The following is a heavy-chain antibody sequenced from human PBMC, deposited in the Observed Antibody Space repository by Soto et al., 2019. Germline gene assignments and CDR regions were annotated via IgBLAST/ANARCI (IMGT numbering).Heavy chain of an antibody. D-gene: IGHD2-15*01. CDR2: ISSSGSTI. CDR3: ARPWRGYCSGGSCRNLGNGMDV. J-gene: IGHJ6*02. CDR1: GFTFISYE. V-gene: IGHV3-48*03. Sequence: GGSLRLSCASSGFTFISYEMNWVRQAPGKGLEWVSYISSSGSTIYYADSVKGRFTISRDNAKNSLYLQMNSLRAEDTAVYYCARPWRGYCSGGSCRNLGNGMDVWGQGTTVTVSS.